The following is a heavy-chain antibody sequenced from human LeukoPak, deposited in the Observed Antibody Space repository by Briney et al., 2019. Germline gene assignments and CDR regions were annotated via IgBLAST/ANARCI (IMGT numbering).Heavy chain of an antibody. CDR1: GFSFTSYG. CDR2: ISAYSGNT. D-gene: IGHD3-10*01. J-gene: IGHJ5*02. V-gene: IGHV1-18*01. Sequence: ASVRLSCMASGFSFTSYGMSWVRRAPGKGLAWLSSISAYSGNTNYAQKLQGRVTMTTDTSTSTAYMELRSLRSDDTAVYYCARDGPLLWFGELGNCFDPWGQETLVTVSS. CDR3: ARDGPLLWFGELGNCFDP.